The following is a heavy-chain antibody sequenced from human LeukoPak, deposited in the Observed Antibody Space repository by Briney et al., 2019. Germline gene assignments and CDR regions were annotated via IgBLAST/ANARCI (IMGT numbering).Heavy chain of an antibody. CDR1: GGSMTTDY. CDR2: IHSTRGT. CDR3: ARGGSRFDS. V-gene: IGHV4-4*08. Sequence: SGTLSLTCTVSGGSMTTDYWSWIRQTPQKGLEWIAYIHSTRGTFYNPSLRSRVTISLDTSRSQFSLRLASVTVADTAVYYCARGGSRFDSWGRGALVTVSS. D-gene: IGHD3-10*01. J-gene: IGHJ4*02.